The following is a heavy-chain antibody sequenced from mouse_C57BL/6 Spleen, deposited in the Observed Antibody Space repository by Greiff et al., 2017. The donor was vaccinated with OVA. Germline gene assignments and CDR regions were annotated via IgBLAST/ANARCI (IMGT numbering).Heavy chain of an antibody. Sequence: VQLHQSGPELVKPGASVKISCKASGYTFTDYYMNWVKQSHGKSLEWIGDINPNNGGTSYNQKFKGKATLTVDKSSSTAYMELRSLTSEDSAVYYCARNYYDYGDYWGQGTTLTVSS. D-gene: IGHD2-4*01. CDR3: ARNYYDYGDY. CDR1: GYTFTDYY. CDR2: INPNNGGT. J-gene: IGHJ2*01. V-gene: IGHV1-26*01.